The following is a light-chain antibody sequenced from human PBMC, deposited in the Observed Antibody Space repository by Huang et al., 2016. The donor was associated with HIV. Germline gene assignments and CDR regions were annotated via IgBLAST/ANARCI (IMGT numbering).Light chain of an antibody. Sequence: DILMTQSPVTLSVPPGERATLSCRASQHLVRNLAWYQQKPGHPPRLLIYDASTRATGCPARFSGSGSKTDFNLTIDSLQSEDSALYFCQQYNKWPRTFGQGTKLEIK. CDR1: QHLVRN. J-gene: IGKJ1*01. CDR2: DAS. CDR3: QQYNKWPRT. V-gene: IGKV3D-15*01.